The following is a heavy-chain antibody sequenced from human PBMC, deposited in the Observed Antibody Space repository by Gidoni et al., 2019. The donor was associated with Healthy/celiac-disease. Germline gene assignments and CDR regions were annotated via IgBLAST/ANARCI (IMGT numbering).Heavy chain of an antibody. V-gene: IGHV3-9*01. Sequence: EVKLVESGGGLVKPGRSLRLSCAASGFTFDAYAMHWVRQAPGTGLEWVSGISWNSGSIGYADSVKGRFTISRDNAKNSLFLQMNSLRAEDTALYYCAKDSLLLWFGELSHFDYWGQGTLVTVSS. CDR2: ISWNSGSI. D-gene: IGHD3-10*01. CDR1: GFTFDAYA. J-gene: IGHJ4*02. CDR3: AKDSLLLWFGELSHFDY.